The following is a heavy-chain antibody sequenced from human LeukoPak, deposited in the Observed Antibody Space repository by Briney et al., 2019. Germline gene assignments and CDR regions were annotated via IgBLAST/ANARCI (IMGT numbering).Heavy chain of an antibody. V-gene: IGHV3-30*03. J-gene: IGHJ4*02. Sequence: GGSLRLSCVASGISFSSHGMDWVRQAPGKGLEWGAVIAADGGVKQYADSVKGRFTLSRDNSKNTLYLQMNSLSVEDTAVYYCAREATWGQWYFDHWGQGTPVTVSS. CDR1: GISFSSHG. D-gene: IGHD6-19*01. CDR3: AREATWGQWYFDH. CDR2: IAADGGVK.